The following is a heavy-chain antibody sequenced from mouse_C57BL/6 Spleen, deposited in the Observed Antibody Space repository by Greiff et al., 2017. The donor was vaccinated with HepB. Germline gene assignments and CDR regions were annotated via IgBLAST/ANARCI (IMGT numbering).Heavy chain of an antibody. D-gene: IGHD2-1*01. CDR1: GYAFSSYW. V-gene: IGHV1-80*01. CDR2: IYPGDGDT. Sequence: QVQLKESGAELVKPGASVKISCKASGYAFSSYWMNWVKQRPGKGLEWIGQIYPGDGDTNYNGKFKGKATLTADKSSSTAYMQLSSLTSEDSAVYFCARDGNYPHYYAMDYWGQGTSVTVSS. J-gene: IGHJ4*01. CDR3: ARDGNYPHYYAMDY.